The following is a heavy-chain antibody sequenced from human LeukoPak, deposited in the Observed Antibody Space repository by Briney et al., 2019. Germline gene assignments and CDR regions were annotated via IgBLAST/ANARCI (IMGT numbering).Heavy chain of an antibody. CDR2: IYSGGST. D-gene: IGHD3-22*01. J-gene: IGHJ4*02. CDR3: ARDRNRDYYDSSGYYFDY. V-gene: IGHV3-66*01. Sequence: GGSLRLSCAASGFIFSSYAMSWVRQAPGKGLEWVSVIYSGGSTYYADSVKGRFTISRDNSKNTLYLQMNSLRAEDTAVYYCARDRNRDYYDSSGYYFDYWGQGTLVTVSS. CDR1: GFIFSSYA.